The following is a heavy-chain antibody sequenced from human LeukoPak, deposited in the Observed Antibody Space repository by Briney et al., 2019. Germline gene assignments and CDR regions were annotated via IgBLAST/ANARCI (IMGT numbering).Heavy chain of an antibody. J-gene: IGHJ4*02. CDR1: GFTFSSYS. CDR2: ISSSSYI. V-gene: IGHV3-21*01. D-gene: IGHD6-19*01. Sequence: PGGSLRLSCAASGFTFSSYSMNWVRQAPGKGLEWVSSISSSSYIYYADSVKGRFTISRDNAKNSLYLQMNSLRAEDTAVYHCARDGGVGRIAVAGTFDYWGQGTLVTVSS. CDR3: ARDGGVGRIAVAGTFDY.